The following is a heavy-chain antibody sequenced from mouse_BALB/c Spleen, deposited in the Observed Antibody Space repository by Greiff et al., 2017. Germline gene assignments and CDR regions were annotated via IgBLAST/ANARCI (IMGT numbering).Heavy chain of an antibody. D-gene: IGHD2-10*02. Sequence: QAQLQQSGAELMKPGASVKISCKATGYTFSSYWIEWVKQRPGHGLEWIGEILPGSGSTNYNEKFKGKATFTADTSSNTAYMQLSSLTSEDSAVYYCAKYGNYLFAYWGQGTLVTVSA. CDR2: ILPGSGST. J-gene: IGHJ3*01. CDR3: AKYGNYLFAY. CDR1: GYTFSSYW. V-gene: IGHV1-9*01.